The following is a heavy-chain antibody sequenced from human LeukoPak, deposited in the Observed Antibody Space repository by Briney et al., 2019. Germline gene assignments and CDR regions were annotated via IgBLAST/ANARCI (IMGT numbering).Heavy chain of an antibody. CDR3: ATQYCSSTSCSYPFDP. CDR2: IYYSGST. Sequence: SETLSLTCTVSGDSISSYYWSWIRQPPGKGLEWIGYIYYSGSTNYNPSLKSRVTISVDTSKNQFSLKLSSVTAADTAVYYCATQYCSSTSCSYPFDPWGQGTLVTASS. V-gene: IGHV4-59*01. CDR1: GDSISSYY. J-gene: IGHJ5*02. D-gene: IGHD2-2*01.